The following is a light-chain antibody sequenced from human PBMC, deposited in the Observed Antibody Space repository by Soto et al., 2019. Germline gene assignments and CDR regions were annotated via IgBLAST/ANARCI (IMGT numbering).Light chain of an antibody. Sequence: IVLTQSPGTLSLSPGERATLSCMASQSVSGTYLAWYQQKPGQAPRLLIYDVSSWATGIPDRFSGSGSGADFTLTISRLEPEDFAVYYCQQYGTSPLTFGQGTRLEIK. CDR3: QQYGTSPLT. CDR1: QSVSGTY. CDR2: DVS. J-gene: IGKJ5*01. V-gene: IGKV3-20*01.